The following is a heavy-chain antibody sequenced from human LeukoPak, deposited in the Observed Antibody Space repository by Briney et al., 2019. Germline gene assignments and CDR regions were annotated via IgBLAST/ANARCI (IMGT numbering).Heavy chain of an antibody. CDR1: GYTFTSYG. Sequence: ASVKVSCKASGYTFTSYGISWVRQAPGQGLEWMGWISAYNGNTNYAQKLQGRVTMTTDTSTSTAYVELRSLRSDDTAVYYCARTPEIVGANHYFDYWGQGTLVTVSS. CDR2: ISAYNGNT. D-gene: IGHD1-26*01. V-gene: IGHV1-18*01. J-gene: IGHJ4*02. CDR3: ARTPEIVGANHYFDY.